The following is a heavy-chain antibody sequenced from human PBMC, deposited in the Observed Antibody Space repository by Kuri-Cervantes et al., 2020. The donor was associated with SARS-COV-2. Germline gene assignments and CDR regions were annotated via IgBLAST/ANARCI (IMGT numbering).Heavy chain of an antibody. CDR3: ARAPDRNSFGLYY. CDR2: ISSSSSRTI. J-gene: IGHJ4*02. Sequence: GGSLRLSCAASGFTFSSYSTNWVRQAPGKGLEWVSSISSSSSRTIYYADSVKGRFTISRDNGRNSLYPQMNSLRAEDTAVYYCARAPDRNSFGLYYWGQGTLVTVSS. CDR1: GFTFSSYS. V-gene: IGHV3-48*01. D-gene: IGHD5-18*01.